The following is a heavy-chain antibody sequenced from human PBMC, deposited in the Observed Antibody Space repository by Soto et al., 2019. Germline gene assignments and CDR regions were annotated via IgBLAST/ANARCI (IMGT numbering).Heavy chain of an antibody. CDR2: ISSSGSTI. J-gene: IGHJ1*01. CDR1: GFTFSDYY. D-gene: IGHD2-2*01. CDR3: ARGGYCSSTSCYPQYPQH. Sequence: QVQLVESGGGLVKPGGSLRLSCAASGFTFSDYYMTWIRQAPGKGLEWVSYISSSGSTIYYADSVKGRFTISRDNAKNSLYLQMNSPRTDDTAVYYCARGGYCSSTSCYPQYPQHWGQGTLVTVS. V-gene: IGHV3-11*01.